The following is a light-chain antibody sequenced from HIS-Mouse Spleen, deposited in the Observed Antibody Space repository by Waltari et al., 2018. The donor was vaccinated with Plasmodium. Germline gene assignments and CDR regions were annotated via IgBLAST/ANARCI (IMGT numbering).Light chain of an antibody. Sequence: QSALTQPASVSGSPGQSITISCTGTSSDVGSYNLFSWYQQHPGKAPQLMIYEGSKRPSGVSNRFSGSKSGNTASLTISGLQAEDEADYYCCSYAGSSTNWVFGGGTKLTVL. J-gene: IGLJ3*02. CDR2: EGS. CDR1: SSDVGSYNL. CDR3: CSYAGSSTNWV. V-gene: IGLV2-23*01.